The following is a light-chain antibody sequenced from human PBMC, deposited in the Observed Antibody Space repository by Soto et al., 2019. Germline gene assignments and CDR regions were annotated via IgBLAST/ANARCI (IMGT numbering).Light chain of an antibody. J-gene: IGKJ5*01. CDR1: QAINTY. V-gene: IGKV1-39*01. CDR2: GTS. Sequence: DIQMTQSPSFLCASVGDRVTISCRASQAINTYLNWYQQKPGKAPKLLIYGTSDLQNGVPSRFSGGGSGTDFTLTISSLQPEDFATYYCQQSYSTLLITFGQGTRLEV. CDR3: QQSYSTLLIT.